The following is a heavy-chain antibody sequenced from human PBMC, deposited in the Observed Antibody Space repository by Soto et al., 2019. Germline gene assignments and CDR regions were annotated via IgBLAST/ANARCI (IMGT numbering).Heavy chain of an antibody. CDR3: ATAISATTFDH. V-gene: IGHV1-3*01. CDR2: INGGNGNT. Sequence: QVHLVQSGAEVKAPGASVRISCATSGNIFNDCEIHWLRQAPGQRLEWMGWINGGNGNTGSPQRFQSRVTMSRDTSARTSYVELRSLSPEDTAVYYCATAISATTFDHWGQGTLVTVSP. J-gene: IGHJ4*02. CDR1: GNIFNDCE.